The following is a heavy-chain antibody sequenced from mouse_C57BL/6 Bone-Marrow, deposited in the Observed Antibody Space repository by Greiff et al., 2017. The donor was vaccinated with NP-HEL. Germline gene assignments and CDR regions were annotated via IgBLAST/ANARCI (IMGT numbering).Heavy chain of an antibody. CDR3: ARELGLGFDY. V-gene: IGHV1-82*01. CDR2: IYPGDGDT. J-gene: IGHJ2*01. D-gene: IGHD4-1*01. Sequence: VQLQPSGPVLLPPGASVTISCKASGYAFSSSWLYWVQQRPGKGLEWIGRIYPGDGDTNYNGKFKGKATLTADKSSSTAYMQLSSLTSEDSAVYFCARELGLGFDYWGQGTTLTVSS. CDR1: GYAFSSSW.